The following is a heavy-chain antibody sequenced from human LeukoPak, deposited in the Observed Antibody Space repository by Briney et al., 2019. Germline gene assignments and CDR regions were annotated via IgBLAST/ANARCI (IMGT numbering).Heavy chain of an antibody. V-gene: IGHV3-9*01. CDR3: AKDFGRYSSSWYGY. CDR2: ISWNSGCI. Sequence: GGSLRLSCAASGLTFDDYAMHWVRQAPGKGLEWVSGISWNSGCIGYADSVKGRFTISRDNAKNSLYLQMNSLRAEDTALYYCAKDFGRYSSSWYGYWGQGTLVTVSA. CDR1: GLTFDDYA. J-gene: IGHJ4*02. D-gene: IGHD6-13*01.